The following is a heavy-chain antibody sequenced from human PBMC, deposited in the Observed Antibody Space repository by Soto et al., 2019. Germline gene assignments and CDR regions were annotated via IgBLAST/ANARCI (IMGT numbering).Heavy chain of an antibody. CDR2: ISYDGSNK. J-gene: IGHJ6*02. V-gene: IGHV3-30-3*01. D-gene: IGHD4-4*01. CDR3: ARDMTTVTYYYYGMDV. Sequence: GGSLRLSCAASGFTFSSYAMHWVRQAPGKGLEWVAVISYDGSNKYYADSVKGRFTISRDNSKNTLYLQMNSLRAEDTAVYYCARDMTTVTYYYYGMDVWGQGTTVTVSS. CDR1: GFTFSSYA.